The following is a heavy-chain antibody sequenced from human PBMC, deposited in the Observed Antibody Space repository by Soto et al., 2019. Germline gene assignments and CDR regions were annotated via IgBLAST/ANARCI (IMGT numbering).Heavy chain of an antibody. J-gene: IGHJ4*01. CDR1: GDSVNTGSYY. CDR3: ATGRYCDHSEC. D-gene: IGHD3-3*01. V-gene: IGHV4-61*01. Sequence: SETLSLTCTVSGDSVNTGSYYWSWIRQPPGKGLEWIGYAYYSGSTNYNPSLKSRVTISLDTSRNHFSLKLTSVTAADTAVYYCATGRYCDHSECWGHECLDTV. CDR2: AYYSGST.